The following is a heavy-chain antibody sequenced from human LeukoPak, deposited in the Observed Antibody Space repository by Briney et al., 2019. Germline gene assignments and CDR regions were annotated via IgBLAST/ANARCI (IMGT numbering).Heavy chain of an antibody. CDR2: ISYDGSNK. CDR3: AKQLGYCSDGSCYFPY. V-gene: IGHV3-30*18. CDR1: GFTFSSYG. Sequence: GGSLRLSCAASGFTFSSYGMHWVRQAPGKGLEWVAVISYDGSNKYYADSVKGRFTISRDNSKNTLYLQMNSLRAEDAAVYYCAKQLGYCSDGSCYFPYWGQGTLVTVSS. J-gene: IGHJ4*02. D-gene: IGHD2-15*01.